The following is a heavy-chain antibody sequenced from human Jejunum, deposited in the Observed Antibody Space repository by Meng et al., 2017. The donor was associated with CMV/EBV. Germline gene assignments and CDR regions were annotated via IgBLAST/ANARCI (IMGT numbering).Heavy chain of an antibody. J-gene: IGHJ5*02. D-gene: IGHD3-10*01. CDR1: SIRTYG. CDR3: ARDSYHYGSSTYNWFDP. Sequence: SIRTYGWSWIRQSPGKGLEWIGYIPHSGTTNHNPSLRSRVIMSVDTSNNQFSLKLTSVTAADTAVYYCARDSYHYGSSTYNWFDPWGQGILVTVSS. V-gene: IGHV4-59*01. CDR2: IPHSGTT.